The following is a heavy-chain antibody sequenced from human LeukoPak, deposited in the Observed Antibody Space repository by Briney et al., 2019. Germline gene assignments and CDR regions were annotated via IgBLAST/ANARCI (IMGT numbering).Heavy chain of an antibody. CDR1: GGSFSGYY. CDR3: ARGGRDFWSGRRRGWFGP. J-gene: IGHJ5*02. D-gene: IGHD3-3*01. V-gene: IGHV4-34*01. Sequence: SETLSLTCAVYGGSFSGYYWSWIRQPPGKGLEWIGEINHSGSTNYNPSLKSRVTISVDTSKNQFSLKLSSVTAADTAVYYCARGGRDFWSGRRRGWFGPWGQGTLVTVSS. CDR2: INHSGST.